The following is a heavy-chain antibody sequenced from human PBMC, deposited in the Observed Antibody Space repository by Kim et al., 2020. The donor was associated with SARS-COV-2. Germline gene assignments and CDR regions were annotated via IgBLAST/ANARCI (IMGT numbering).Heavy chain of an antibody. V-gene: IGHV1-3*01. Sequence: ASVKVSCKASGYTSTSYAMHWVRQAPGQRLEWMGWINVGNGNTKYSRKFQGRVTITRHTSANTAYMHLSSLRSEDTAVYYCATPRWAATTPPLYWVQGTL. CDR2: INVGNGNT. CDR3: ATPRWAATTPPLY. D-gene: IGHD1-1*01. CDR1: GYTSTSYA. J-gene: IGHJ4*02.